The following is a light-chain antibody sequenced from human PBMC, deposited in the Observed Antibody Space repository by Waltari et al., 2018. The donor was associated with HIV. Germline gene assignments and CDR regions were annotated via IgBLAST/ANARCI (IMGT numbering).Light chain of an antibody. V-gene: IGLV1-47*01. CDR1: SSNIGSNY. Sequence: QSVLTQPPSASGTPGQRVTIPCSGSSSNIGSNYVYWYQQLPGTAPNLLIYRNNQRPSGVPDRLSGSKSGTSASLAISGLRSEDEADYYCAAWDDSLSGLVFGGGTKLTVL. J-gene: IGLJ3*02. CDR3: AAWDDSLSGLV. CDR2: RNN.